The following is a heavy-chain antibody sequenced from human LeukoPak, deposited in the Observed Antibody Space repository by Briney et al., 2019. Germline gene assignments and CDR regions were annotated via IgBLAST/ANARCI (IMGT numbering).Heavy chain of an antibody. V-gene: IGHV1-46*01. J-gene: IGHJ3*02. CDR3: ARSGESPVFAFDI. D-gene: IGHD3-10*01. Sequence: ASVKVSCKASGYTFTSYCMHWVRQAPGQGLEWMGIINPSGGSTSYAQKFQGRVTMTRDTSTSTVYMELSSLRSEDTAVYYCARSGESPVFAFDIWGQGTMVTVSS. CDR1: GYTFTSYC. CDR2: INPSGGST.